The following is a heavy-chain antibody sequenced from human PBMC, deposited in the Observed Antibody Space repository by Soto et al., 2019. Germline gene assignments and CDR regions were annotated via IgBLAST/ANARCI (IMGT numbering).Heavy chain of an antibody. D-gene: IGHD3-9*01. V-gene: IGHV3-15*01. CDR1: GLNLSHPW. Sequence: EVQLEESGGGLGKPGGSLRLSCAASGLNLSHPWMTWVRQAAWKGLEWVGRIKSNTDGGTADYAAPVKGRFTISRDDSKNTVYLQMNSLKTEDTAVYYCTTGIYYDILTGYHNVAYWGQGTLVTVSS. J-gene: IGHJ4*02. CDR3: TTGIYYDILTGYHNVAY. CDR2: IKSNTDGGTA.